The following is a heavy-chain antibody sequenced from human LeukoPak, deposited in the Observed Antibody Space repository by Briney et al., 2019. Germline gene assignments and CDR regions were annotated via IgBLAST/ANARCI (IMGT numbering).Heavy chain of an antibody. V-gene: IGHV3-48*03. CDR3: ARDFAGYGYVSYFDY. CDR1: GFTFSSYE. D-gene: IGHD5-18*01. CDR2: ISSSGSTI. J-gene: IGHJ4*02. Sequence: PGGSLRLSCAASGFTFSSYEVNWVRQAPGKGLEWISYISSSGSTIYYADSVKGRFTISRDNAKNSLYLQMNSLRAEDTAVYYCARDFAGYGYVSYFDYWGLGTLVTVSS.